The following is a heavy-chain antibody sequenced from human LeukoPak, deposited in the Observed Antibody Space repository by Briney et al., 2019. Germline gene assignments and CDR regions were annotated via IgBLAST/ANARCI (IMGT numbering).Heavy chain of an antibody. CDR2: IYHSGTT. CDR3: ARGRGMRSYYGSGKYNWFDP. V-gene: IGHV4-4*02. Sequence: PSGTLSLTCAVSGGFITSNYWWSWVRQSPGKGLEWIGEIYHSGTTNYNPSLKSRVTISVDTSKNQFSLKVSSVTAADTAVYYCARGRGMRSYYGSGKYNWFDPWGQGTLVTVSS. J-gene: IGHJ5*02. D-gene: IGHD3-10*01. CDR1: GGFITSNYW.